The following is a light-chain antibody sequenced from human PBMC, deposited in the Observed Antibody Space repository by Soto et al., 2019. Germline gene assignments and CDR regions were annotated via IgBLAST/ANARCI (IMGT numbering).Light chain of an antibody. CDR3: HQYKTYSWT. J-gene: IGKJ1*01. Sequence: DIQMTQSPSTLPASVGDRVTITCRASQSVTSWLAWYQQKPGKAPKLLIHDATSLESGVPSRFSGSVSGTEFTLTISSLHADDFATYYCHQYKTYSWTFGQGTKVEIK. CDR1: QSVTSW. V-gene: IGKV1-5*01. CDR2: DAT.